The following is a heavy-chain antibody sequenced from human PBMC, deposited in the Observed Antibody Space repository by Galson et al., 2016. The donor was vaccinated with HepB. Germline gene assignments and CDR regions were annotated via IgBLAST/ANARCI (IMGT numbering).Heavy chain of an antibody. V-gene: IGHV3-23*01. Sequence: SLRLSCAASGFVFSNFGLSWVRQAPGKGLEWVASISTRRTTYYSDSVKGRFTISRDNSKNTLYLQMNSLRAEDTAVYYCVKDGPANGWSDFEYWGQGSLVTVSS. D-gene: IGHD6-19*01. CDR3: VKDGPANGWSDFEY. J-gene: IGHJ4*02. CDR2: ISTRRTT. CDR1: GFVFSNFG.